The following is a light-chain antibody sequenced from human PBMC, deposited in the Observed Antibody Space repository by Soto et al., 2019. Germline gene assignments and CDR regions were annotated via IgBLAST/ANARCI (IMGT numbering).Light chain of an antibody. J-gene: IGLJ1*01. CDR1: SSDVGGYNY. CDR2: DVS. V-gene: IGLV2-8*01. CDR3: SSYAGSNTYV. Sequence: QSVLTQPPSASGSPGQSVTISCTGTSSDVGGYNYVSWYQHHPGKAPKLMIYDVSKRPSGVPDRFSGSKSGNTASLTVSGLQAEDEADYYCSSYAGSNTYVLGTGTKLTVL.